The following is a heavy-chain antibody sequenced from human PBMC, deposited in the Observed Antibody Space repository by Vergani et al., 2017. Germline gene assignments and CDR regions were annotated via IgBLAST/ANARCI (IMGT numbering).Heavy chain of an antibody. CDR1: GGSISSYY. Sequence: QVQLQESGPGLVKPSETLSLTCTVSGGSISSYYWSWIRQHQGKGLEWIGYSYYSGSTNYNPSLKCRVTISVDTSKTQFSLKLSSVTAADTAVYYFSIGDVGSYFPFRGYYFDYWGQGTLVTVSS. CDR3: SIGDVGSYFPFRGYYFDY. V-gene: IGHV4-59*01. J-gene: IGHJ4*02. D-gene: IGHD1-26*01. CDR2: SYYSGST.